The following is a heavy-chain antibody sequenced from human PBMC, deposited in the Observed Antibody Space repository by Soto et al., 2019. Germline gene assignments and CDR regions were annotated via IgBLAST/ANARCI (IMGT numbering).Heavy chain of an antibody. D-gene: IGHD2-2*03. V-gene: IGHV4-39*01. CDR2: IYSSENT. Sequence: SETLSLTCTVSGGSVSSNSYSWGWIRQSPGKGLEWIGTIYSSENTYHNPSLLSRVTISVDTSKNEFSLRLSSVTAADTAVYYCARLNGYCVSTNCHGYYGMDVWGQGTTVTVSS. CDR3: ARLNGYCVSTNCHGYYGMDV. CDR1: GGSVSSNSYS. J-gene: IGHJ6*02.